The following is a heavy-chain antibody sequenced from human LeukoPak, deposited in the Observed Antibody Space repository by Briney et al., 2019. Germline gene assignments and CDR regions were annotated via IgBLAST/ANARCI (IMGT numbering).Heavy chain of an antibody. CDR1: GFTFSSYE. CDR2: ISSSGSPI. Sequence: GGSLRLSCAASGFTFSSYEMNWVRQAPGKGLEWISYISSSGSPIYYADSVKGRFTISRDNSKNILYLQMNSLRAEDTAIYYCARSTGVEHTEVDFWGQGTPVTVSS. CDR3: ARSTGVEHTEVDF. V-gene: IGHV3-48*03. J-gene: IGHJ4*02. D-gene: IGHD1-14*01.